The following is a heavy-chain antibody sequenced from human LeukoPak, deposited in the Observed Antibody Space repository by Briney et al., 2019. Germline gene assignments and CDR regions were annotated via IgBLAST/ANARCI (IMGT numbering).Heavy chain of an antibody. J-gene: IGHJ4*02. Sequence: GGSLRLSCAASGFTFNNYAMSWVRQAPGMGLEWVSTISGSGVTTYYADSVRSRFTISRDNSKTTLYLQLDSLRPEDMAIYYCAKSPGQIQLDYFDYWGQGTLVTVSS. CDR2: ISGSGVTT. D-gene: IGHD1-1*01. CDR3: AKSPGQIQLDYFDY. V-gene: IGHV3-23*01. CDR1: GFTFNNYA.